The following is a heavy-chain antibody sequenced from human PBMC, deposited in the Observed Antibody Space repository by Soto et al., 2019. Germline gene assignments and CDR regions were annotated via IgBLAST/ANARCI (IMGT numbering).Heavy chain of an antibody. D-gene: IGHD3-9*01. CDR3: ATGLLRYYAY. CDR1: GINFSRAW. CDR2: IKSKFDGETI. V-gene: IGHV3-15*01. Sequence: PGRSLRLSCAASGINFSRAWMSWVRQAPGKGLEWVGRIKSKFDGETIDYAAPVKGRFTISRDDSKNIVYLQMNSLNTEDTAVYYCATGLLRYYAYWGHGTLVTVS. J-gene: IGHJ4*01.